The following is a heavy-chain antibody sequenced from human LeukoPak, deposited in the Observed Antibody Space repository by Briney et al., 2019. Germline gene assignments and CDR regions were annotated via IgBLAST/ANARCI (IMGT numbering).Heavy chain of an antibody. D-gene: IGHD2-21*02. CDR3: ARVVTAIPGLYYYYYMDV. CDR1: GFTFSSYA. J-gene: IGHJ6*03. Sequence: GGSLRLSCAASGFTFSSYAMSWVRQAPGKGLEWVSAISGSGGSTYYADSVKGRFTISRDNSKNTLYLQMNSLRAEDTAVYYCARVVTAIPGLYYYYYMDVWGKGTTVTISS. V-gene: IGHV3-23*01. CDR2: ISGSGGST.